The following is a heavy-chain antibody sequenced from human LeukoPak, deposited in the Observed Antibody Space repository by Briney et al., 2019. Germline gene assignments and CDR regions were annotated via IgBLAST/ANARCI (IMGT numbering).Heavy chain of an antibody. CDR3: ARATYYDRSGSIIAGYYYYMDV. Sequence: ASVKVSCKASGYTFTSYGISWVRQAPGQGLEWMGWINPNSGGTNYAQMFQGRVTMTRDTSISTAYMELSRLRSDDTAVYYCARATYYDRSGSIIAGYYYYMDVWGKGTTVTVSS. CDR2: INPNSGGT. D-gene: IGHD3-22*01. V-gene: IGHV1-2*02. J-gene: IGHJ6*03. CDR1: GYTFTSYG.